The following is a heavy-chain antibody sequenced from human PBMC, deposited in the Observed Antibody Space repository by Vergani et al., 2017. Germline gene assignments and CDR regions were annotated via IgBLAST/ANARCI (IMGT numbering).Heavy chain of an antibody. CDR2: IYYTGGI. CDR3: ARQWELSWFDP. V-gene: IGHV4-59*01. CDR1: GGSISSYY. Sequence: QVQLQESGPGLVKPSQTLSLTCTVSGGSISSYYWSWIRQPPGKGLEWIGYIYYTGGINYNPTLKSRVTISVDTSKNQFSLKLSSVTAADTPVYYCARQWELSWFDPWGQGTLVTVSS. J-gene: IGHJ5*02. D-gene: IGHD1-26*01.